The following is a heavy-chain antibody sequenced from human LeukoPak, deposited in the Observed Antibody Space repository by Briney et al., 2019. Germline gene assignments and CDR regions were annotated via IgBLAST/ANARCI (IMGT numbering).Heavy chain of an antibody. Sequence: ASVKVSCKASGYTFTSYDINWVRQATGQGLEWMGWMNPNSGNTGYAQKFQGRVTITRNTSISTAYMELSSLRSEDTAVYYCARDTPIGIRSSGYYYAFDIWGQGTMVTVSS. CDR1: GYTFTSYD. CDR3: ARDTPIGIRSSGYYYAFDI. V-gene: IGHV1-8*03. J-gene: IGHJ3*02. D-gene: IGHD3-22*01. CDR2: MNPNSGNT.